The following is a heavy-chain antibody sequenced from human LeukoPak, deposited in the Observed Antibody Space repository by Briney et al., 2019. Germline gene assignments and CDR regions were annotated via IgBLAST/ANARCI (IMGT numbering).Heavy chain of an antibody. V-gene: IGHV4-59*08. D-gene: IGHD3-10*01. CDR1: GGSISGYF. CDR3: ASENYGSGSLNY. Sequence: SETLSFTRTLSGGSISGYFWTWIRQPPRKGRAWVGYIYYSRTTNYNPALESRVTISIDTSRNQFSLRLSSVTAADTAVYHCASENYGSGSLNYWGQGTLVTVSS. J-gene: IGHJ4*02. CDR2: IYYSRTT.